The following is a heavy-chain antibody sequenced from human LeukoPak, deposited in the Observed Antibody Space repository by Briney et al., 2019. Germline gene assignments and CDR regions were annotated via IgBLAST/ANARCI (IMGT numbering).Heavy chain of an antibody. CDR1: GFTLSNYS. D-gene: IGHD4-11*01. J-gene: IGHJ6*03. CDR2: ISGSGFTI. Sequence: GGSLRLSCAVSGFTLSNYSMNWVRQAPGKGLEWISYISGSGFTIHYADSVKGRFTISRDNAKNSLYLQMNSLRAEDTAVYYCARGVPKTSYYYYYMDVWGKGTTVTVSS. V-gene: IGHV3-48*01. CDR3: ARGVPKTSYYYYYMDV.